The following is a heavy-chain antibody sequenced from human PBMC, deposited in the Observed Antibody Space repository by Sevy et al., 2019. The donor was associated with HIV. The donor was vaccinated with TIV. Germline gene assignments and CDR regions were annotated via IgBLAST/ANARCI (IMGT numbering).Heavy chain of an antibody. D-gene: IGHD3-10*01. CDR2: ISYDGSNK. CDR1: GFTFSSYA. CDR3: ARDKGRITMVRGNAFDI. Sequence: GGSLRLSCAASGFTFSSYAMHWVRQAPGKGLEWVAVISYDGSNKYYADSVKGRFTISRDNSKNTLYLQMNSLRAEETAVYYCARDKGRITMVRGNAFDIWGQGTMVTVSS. J-gene: IGHJ3*02. V-gene: IGHV3-30-3*01.